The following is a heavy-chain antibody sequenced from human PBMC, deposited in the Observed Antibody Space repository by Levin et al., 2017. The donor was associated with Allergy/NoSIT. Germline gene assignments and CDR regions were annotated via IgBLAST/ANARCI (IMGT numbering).Heavy chain of an antibody. CDR2: ISWNSGSI. CDR1: GFTFDDYA. D-gene: IGHD3-10*01. J-gene: IGHJ3*02. V-gene: IGHV3-9*01. Sequence: GGSLRLSCAASGFTFDDYAMHWVRQAPGKGLEWVSGISWNSGSIGYADSVKGRFTISRDNAKNSLYLQMNSLRTEDTALYYCARGNIGLADAFDIWGQGTMVIVSS. CDR3: ARGNIGLADAFDI.